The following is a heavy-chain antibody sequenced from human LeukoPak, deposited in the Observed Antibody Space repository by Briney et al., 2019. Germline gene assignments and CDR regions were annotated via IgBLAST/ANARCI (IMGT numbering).Heavy chain of an antibody. CDR3: ARVHKYCSSISCYRFDP. V-gene: IGHV4-4*02. J-gene: IGHJ5*02. D-gene: IGHD2-2*01. CDR1: GGSISSTNW. Sequence: SGTLSLTCAVSGGSISSTNWWSWVRQPPGKGLEWIGEGDHSGSTKYNPALKSRVTISVDKSKNQFSLRLSSVTAADTAVYYCARVHKYCSSISCYRFDPWGQGTLVTVSS. CDR2: GDHSGST.